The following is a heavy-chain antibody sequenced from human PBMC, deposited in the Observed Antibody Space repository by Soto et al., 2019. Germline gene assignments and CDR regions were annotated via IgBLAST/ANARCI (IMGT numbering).Heavy chain of an antibody. D-gene: IGHD1-26*01. J-gene: IGHJ3*01. Sequence: PGGSLRLSCAASGFTFSTYAMRWVRQAPGKGLEWVSGIGLGNDDTAYADSAKGRFIISRDNSKYTLSLQLNGLRAEDTAVYYCAKDRMDHNSVWDLFDFWGQGTTAT. CDR1: GFTFSTYA. CDR2: IGLGNDDT. V-gene: IGHV3-23*01. CDR3: AKDRMDHNSVWDLFDF.